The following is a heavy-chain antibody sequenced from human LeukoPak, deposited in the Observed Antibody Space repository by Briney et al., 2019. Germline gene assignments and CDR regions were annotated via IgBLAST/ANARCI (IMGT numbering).Heavy chain of an antibody. CDR2: IKQDGSEK. D-gene: IGHD6-19*01. Sequence: GGSLRLSCVASGFTFSSRDWMTWVRQAPGKGLEWVANIKQDGSEKNYVDSVKGRFTISRDNAKNSLYLQMNSLRAEDTAVYYCARDLSRYSSGWYSYWGQGALVTVSS. V-gene: IGHV3-7*01. J-gene: IGHJ4*02. CDR1: GFTFSSRDW. CDR3: ARDLSRYSSGWYSY.